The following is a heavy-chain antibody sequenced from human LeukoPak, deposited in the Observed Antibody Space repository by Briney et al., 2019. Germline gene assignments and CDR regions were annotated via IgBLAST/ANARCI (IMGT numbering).Heavy chain of an antibody. CDR3: ARGAAALYYYYYMDV. CDR2: MNPNSGNT. V-gene: IGHV1-8*03. CDR1: GYTFTSYD. J-gene: IGHJ6*03. Sequence: GASVKVSCKASGYTFTSYDINWVRQATGQGLEWMGWMNPNSGNTGYAQKFQGRVTITRNTSISTAYMELSSLRSEDTAVYYCARGAAALYYYYYMDVWGKGTTVTVSS. D-gene: IGHD6-13*01.